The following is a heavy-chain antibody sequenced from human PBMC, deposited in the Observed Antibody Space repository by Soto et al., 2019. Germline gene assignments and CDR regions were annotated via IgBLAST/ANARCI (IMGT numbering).Heavy chain of an antibody. Sequence: LSLSCAASVFTFGAYVMHWVRQAPGKGLEWVAHISYDGNNKYYADSVKGRFTISRDTSNNTLYLQMDSLRAEDTAVYYCARDRGTAAPGANGYNWFDPWGQGTLVTVSS. V-gene: IGHV3-30-3*01. D-gene: IGHD6-13*01. CDR1: VFTFGAYV. J-gene: IGHJ5*02. CDR2: ISYDGNNK. CDR3: ARDRGTAAPGANGYNWFDP.